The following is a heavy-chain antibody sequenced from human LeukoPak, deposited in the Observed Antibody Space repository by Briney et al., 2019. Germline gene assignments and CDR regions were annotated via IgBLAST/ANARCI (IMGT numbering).Heavy chain of an antibody. V-gene: IGHV3-48*04. CDR2: ISSSSSTI. J-gene: IGHJ4*02. D-gene: IGHD2-21*02. CDR1: GFTFSSYS. CDR3: ASGFGENCGGDCYPFDY. Sequence: PGGSLRLSCAASGFTFSSYSMNWVRQAPGKGLEWVSYISSSSSTIYYADSVKGRFTISRDNAKNTLYLQMNSLRAEDAAVYYCASGFGENCGGDCYPFDYWGQGTLVTVSS.